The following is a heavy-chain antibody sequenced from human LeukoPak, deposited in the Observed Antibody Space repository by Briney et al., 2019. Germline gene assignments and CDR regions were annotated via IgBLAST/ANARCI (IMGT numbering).Heavy chain of an antibody. Sequence: PSETLSLTCAVSGGSISRGGYSWSWIRQPPGKGLEWIGYFYYSGSTYYNPSLKSRVTISVDTSKNQLSLKLSSVSAADTAVYYCARESNYHGPGTGWFDPWGQGTLVTVSS. CDR2: FYYSGST. CDR1: GGSISRGGYS. J-gene: IGHJ5*02. V-gene: IGHV4-30-4*07. D-gene: IGHD3-10*01. CDR3: ARESNYHGPGTGWFDP.